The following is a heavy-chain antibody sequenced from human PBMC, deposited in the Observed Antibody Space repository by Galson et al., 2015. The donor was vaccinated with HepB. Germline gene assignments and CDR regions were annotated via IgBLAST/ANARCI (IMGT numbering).Heavy chain of an antibody. CDR2: IWYDGSNK. CDR3: ARDAFQWLVFGLYY. D-gene: IGHD6-19*01. V-gene: IGHV3-33*01. Sequence: SLRLSCAASGFTFSSYGMHWVRQAPGKGLEWVAVIWYDGSNKYYADSVKGRFTISRDNSKNTLYLQMNSLRAEDTAVYYCARDAFQWLVFGLYYWGQGTLVTVSS. J-gene: IGHJ4*02. CDR1: GFTFSSYG.